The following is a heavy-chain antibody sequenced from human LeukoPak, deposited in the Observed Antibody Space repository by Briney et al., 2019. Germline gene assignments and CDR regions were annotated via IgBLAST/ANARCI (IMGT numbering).Heavy chain of an antibody. CDR1: GFTFNTYA. Sequence: PGRSLRRSCAASGFTFNTYAMDWVRQAPGKGLEWVAIISYDGGNKYYADSVKGRLTISRDNSKNTLCLQMNSLRVEDTAVYYCARPTRGVIIDHLDYWGQGTLVTVSP. CDR2: ISYDGGNK. D-gene: IGHD3-10*01. J-gene: IGHJ4*02. CDR3: ARPTRGVIIDHLDY. V-gene: IGHV3-30*14.